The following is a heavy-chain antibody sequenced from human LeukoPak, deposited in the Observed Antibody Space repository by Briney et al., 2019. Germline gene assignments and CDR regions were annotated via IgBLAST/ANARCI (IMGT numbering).Heavy chain of an antibody. CDR3: ARVGPYCGGDCYWDFYNAMDV. J-gene: IGHJ6*02. CDR2: INHSGST. Sequence: GSLRLSCAASGFTFSSYTMSWVRQPPGKGLEWIGEINHSGSTNYNPSLKSRVTISVDTSKNQFSLKLSSVTAADTAVYYCARVGPYCGGDCYWDFYNAMDVWGQGTTVTVSS. V-gene: IGHV4-34*01. CDR1: GFTFSSYT. D-gene: IGHD2-21*02.